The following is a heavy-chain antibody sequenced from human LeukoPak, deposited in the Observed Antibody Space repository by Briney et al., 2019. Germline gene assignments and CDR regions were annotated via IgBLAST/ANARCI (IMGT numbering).Heavy chain of an antibody. Sequence: PSETLSLTCTVSGGSISSYYWSWIRQPLGKGLEWIGYIYYSGSTNYNPSLKSRVTISVDTSKNQFSLKLSSVTAADTAVYYCARLLAYDFWSGYYLNGRGYFDYWGQGTLVTVSS. J-gene: IGHJ4*02. V-gene: IGHV4-59*08. CDR2: IYYSGST. D-gene: IGHD3-3*01. CDR3: ARLLAYDFWSGYYLNGRGYFDY. CDR1: GGSISSYY.